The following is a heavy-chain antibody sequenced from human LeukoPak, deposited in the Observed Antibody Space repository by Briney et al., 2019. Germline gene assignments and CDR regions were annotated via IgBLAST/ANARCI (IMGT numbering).Heavy chain of an antibody. D-gene: IGHD1-26*01. V-gene: IGHV4-61*08. Sequence: PSETLSLTCTVSGGSISSGDYYWSWIRQPPGKGLEWIGYIYYSGSTNYNPSLKSRVTISVDTSKNQFSLKLSSVTAADTAVYYCARGGSYYNYFDYWGQGTLVTVSS. J-gene: IGHJ4*02. CDR1: GGSISSGDYY. CDR3: ARGGSYYNYFDY. CDR2: IYYSGST.